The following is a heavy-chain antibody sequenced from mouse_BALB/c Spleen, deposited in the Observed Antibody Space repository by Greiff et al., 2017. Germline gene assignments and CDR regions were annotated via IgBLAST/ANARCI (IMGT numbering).Heavy chain of an antibody. Sequence: VQLQQSGPGLVKPSQSLSLTCTVTGYSITSDYAWNWIRQFPGNKLEWMGYISYSGSTSYNPSLKSRISITRDTSKNQFFLQLNSVTTEDTATYYCARGFTTYYFDYWGEGTTLTVSS. CDR3: ARGFTTYYFDY. CDR2: ISYSGST. J-gene: IGHJ2*01. D-gene: IGHD1-1*01. CDR1: GYSITSDYA. V-gene: IGHV3-2*02.